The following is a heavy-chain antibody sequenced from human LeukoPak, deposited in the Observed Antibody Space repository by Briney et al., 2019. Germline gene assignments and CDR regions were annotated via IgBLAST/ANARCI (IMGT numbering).Heavy chain of an antibody. D-gene: IGHD1-26*01. CDR2: IYHSGST. Sequence: SETLSLTCAVSGGSISSGGYSWSWIRQPPGKGLEWIGYIYHSGSTYYNPSLKSRVTISVDRSKNQFSLKLSSVTAADTAVYYCARSTTGPPFYWYFDLWGRGTLVTVSS. CDR3: ARSTTGPPFYWYFDL. V-gene: IGHV4-30-2*01. J-gene: IGHJ2*01. CDR1: GGSISSGGYS.